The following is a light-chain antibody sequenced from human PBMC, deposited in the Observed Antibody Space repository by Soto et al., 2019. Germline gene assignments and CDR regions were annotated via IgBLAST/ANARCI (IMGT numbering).Light chain of an antibody. Sequence: MTQSPATLSVSPGEGATLSFRASQGIGDTLAWYQHKPGKAPNLLIYDASTLMSGVPSRFSGSGSGTEFTLTISSLQPGDFATYYCQQSETYPLTFGQGTRLEIK. CDR2: DAS. V-gene: IGKV1-5*01. J-gene: IGKJ5*01. CDR1: QGIGDT. CDR3: QQSETYPLT.